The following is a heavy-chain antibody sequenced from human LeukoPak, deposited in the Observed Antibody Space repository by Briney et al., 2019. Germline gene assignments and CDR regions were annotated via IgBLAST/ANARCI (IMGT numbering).Heavy chain of an antibody. CDR1: GFTFSSYW. Sequence: GGSLRLSCAASGFTFSSYWMSWVRQAPGKGLEWVANIKQDGSEKYYVDSVKGRFTISRDNAKNSLYLQMNSLRAEDTALYYCAKDILGYYYGSGVDPWGQGTLVTVSS. J-gene: IGHJ5*02. CDR2: IKQDGSEK. CDR3: AKDILGYYYGSGVDP. V-gene: IGHV3-7*03. D-gene: IGHD3-10*01.